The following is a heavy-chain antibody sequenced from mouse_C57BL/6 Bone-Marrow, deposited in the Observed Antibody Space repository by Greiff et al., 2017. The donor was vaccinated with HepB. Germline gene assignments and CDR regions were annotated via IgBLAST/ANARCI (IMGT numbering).Heavy chain of an antibody. Sequence: DVMLVESGGGLVQPGGSLKLSCAASGFTFSDYYMYWVRQTPEKRLEWVAYISNGGGSTYYPDTVKGRFTISRDNAKNTLYLQMSRLKSEDTAMYYCARRGITTVDWYFDVWGTGTTVTVSS. V-gene: IGHV5-12*01. CDR1: GFTFSDYY. CDR3: ARRGITTVDWYFDV. D-gene: IGHD1-1*01. J-gene: IGHJ1*03. CDR2: ISNGGGST.